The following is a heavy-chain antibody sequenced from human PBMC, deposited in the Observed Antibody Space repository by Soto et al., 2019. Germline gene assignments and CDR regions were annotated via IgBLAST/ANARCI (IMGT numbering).Heavy chain of an antibody. Sequence: WIRQSPSRGLEWLGRTYYRSKWYNDYAVSVKSRITINPDTSKNQFSLQLNSVTPEDTAVYYCARDAYSSGWYGWYYGMDVWGQGTTVTVSS. V-gene: IGHV6-1*01. CDR2: TYYRSKWYN. J-gene: IGHJ6*02. CDR3: ARDAYSSGWYGWYYGMDV. D-gene: IGHD6-19*01.